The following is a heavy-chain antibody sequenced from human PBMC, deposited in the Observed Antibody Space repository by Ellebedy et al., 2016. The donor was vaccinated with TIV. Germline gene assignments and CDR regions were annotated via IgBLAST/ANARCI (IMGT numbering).Heavy chain of an antibody. J-gene: IGHJ4*02. CDR1: GYTFTGYY. D-gene: IGHD2-2*01. V-gene: IGHV1-2*02. CDR2: INPNSGGT. Sequence: ASVKVSCXASGYTFTGYYMHWVRQAPGQGLEWMGWINPNSGGTNYAQKFQGRVTMTRDTSIGTAYMELSSLTSEDTAIYYCARGMYQLLPDDSWGQGTLVTVSS. CDR3: ARGMYQLLPDDS.